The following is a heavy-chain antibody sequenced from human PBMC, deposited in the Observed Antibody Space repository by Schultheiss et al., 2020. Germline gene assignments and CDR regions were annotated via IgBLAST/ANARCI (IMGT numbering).Heavy chain of an antibody. CDR3: ARGGATAGTADY. Sequence: GGSLKISCAASGFTFSSYWMHWVRQAPGKGLVWVSCITTDGSTTSYADSVKGRFTISRDDARNTVYLQMNSLRAEDTAVYYCARGGATAGTADYLGQGTLVTVSS. CDR1: GFTFSSYW. D-gene: IGHD6-13*01. J-gene: IGHJ4*02. V-gene: IGHV3-74*01. CDR2: ITTDGSTT.